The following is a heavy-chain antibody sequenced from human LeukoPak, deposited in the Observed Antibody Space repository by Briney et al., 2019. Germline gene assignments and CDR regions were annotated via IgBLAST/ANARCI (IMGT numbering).Heavy chain of an antibody. CDR3: AGKYYYDSSGWY. CDR2: ISYDGSNK. CDR1: GFTFSSYA. D-gene: IGHD3-22*01. Sequence: PGGSLRLSCAASGFTFSSYAMHWVRQAPGKGLEWVAVISYDGSNKYYADSVKGRFTISRDNSKNTLYLQMNSLRAEDTAVYYCAGKYYYDSSGWYWGQGTLVTVSS. J-gene: IGHJ4*02. V-gene: IGHV3-30-3*01.